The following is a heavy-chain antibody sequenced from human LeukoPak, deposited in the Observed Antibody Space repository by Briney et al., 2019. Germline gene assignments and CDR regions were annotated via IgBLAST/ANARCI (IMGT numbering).Heavy chain of an antibody. D-gene: IGHD1-26*01. CDR1: GGTFSSYA. CDR3: ARGPIVGATSPFDY. Sequence: ASVKVSCKASGGTFSSYAISWVRQAPGQRLEWMGWINAGNGNTKYSQKFQGRVTITRDTSASTAYMELSSLRSEDTAVYYCARGPIVGATSPFDYWGQGTLVTVSS. V-gene: IGHV1-3*01. J-gene: IGHJ4*02. CDR2: INAGNGNT.